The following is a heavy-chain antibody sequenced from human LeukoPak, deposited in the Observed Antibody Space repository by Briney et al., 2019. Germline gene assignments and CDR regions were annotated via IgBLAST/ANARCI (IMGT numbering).Heavy chain of an antibody. CDR2: ISSSSSYI. CDR1: GFTFSSYS. D-gene: IGHD3-3*01. J-gene: IGHJ6*03. CDR3: ARGANTIFGVVNYYYYYMDV. V-gene: IGHV3-21*01. Sequence: GGSLRLSCAASGFTFSSYSMNWVRQAPGKGLEWVSSISSSSSYIYYAESVKGRFTISRDNAKNSLYLQMNSLRAEDTAVYYCARGANTIFGVVNYYYYYMDVWGKGTTVTVSS.